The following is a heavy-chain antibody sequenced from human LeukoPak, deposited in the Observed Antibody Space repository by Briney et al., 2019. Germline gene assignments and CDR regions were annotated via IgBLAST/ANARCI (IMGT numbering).Heavy chain of an antibody. CDR3: AKDRNDTQKGLYYFDY. Sequence: GGSLRLSCAASGFTVSSNYMSWVRQAPGKGLEWVSSISSSSSYIYYADSVKGRFTISRDNTKNSLYLQMNSLRPEDTAVYYCAKDRNDTQKGLYYFDYWGQGTLVTVSS. V-gene: IGHV3-21*01. D-gene: IGHD3-22*01. CDR2: ISSSSSYI. J-gene: IGHJ4*02. CDR1: GFTVSSNY.